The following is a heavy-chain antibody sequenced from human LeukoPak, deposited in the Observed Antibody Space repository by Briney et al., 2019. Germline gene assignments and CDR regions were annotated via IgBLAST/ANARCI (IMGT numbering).Heavy chain of an antibody. J-gene: IGHJ4*02. V-gene: IGHV3-11*06. CDR1: GFTFSDYY. Sequence: GGSLRLSCAASGFTFSDYYMSWIRQAPGKGLEWVSYISGSSSYTNYADSVKGRFTISRDNAKNSLYLQMNSLRAEDTAVYYCARVRTLDDYGDYFDYWGQGTLVTVSS. CDR3: ARVRTLDDYGDYFDY. D-gene: IGHD4-17*01. CDR2: ISGSSSYT.